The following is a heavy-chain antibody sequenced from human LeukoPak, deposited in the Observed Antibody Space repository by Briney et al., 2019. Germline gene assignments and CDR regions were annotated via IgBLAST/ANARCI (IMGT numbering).Heavy chain of an antibody. CDR3: ARGLVVPAAMGEFDY. CDR2: ISSSTSPISSSSSTI. J-gene: IGHJ4*02. CDR1: GFSFSSYS. D-gene: IGHD2-2*01. V-gene: IGHV3-48*04. Sequence: PGGSLRLSCAASGFSFSSYSMNWVRQAPGKGLEWVSYISSSTSPISSSSSTIYYADSVKGRFTISRDNAKNSLYLQMNSLRAEDTAVYYCARGLVVPAAMGEFDYWGQGTLIAVSS.